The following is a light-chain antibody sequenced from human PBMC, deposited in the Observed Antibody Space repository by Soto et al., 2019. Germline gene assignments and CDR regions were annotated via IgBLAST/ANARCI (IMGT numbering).Light chain of an antibody. CDR2: AAS. CDR1: QTISPY. V-gene: IGKV1-39*01. J-gene: IGKJ1*01. CDR3: QQCYSSPRT. Sequence: DIQMTQSPSTLSASIGDRVTITCRASQTISPYLNWYQQKLGKAPTLLIYAASSLQSGVPSRFSGGGSGTDFTLTISSLQPEDFATYFCQQCYSSPRTFGQGTKVEIK.